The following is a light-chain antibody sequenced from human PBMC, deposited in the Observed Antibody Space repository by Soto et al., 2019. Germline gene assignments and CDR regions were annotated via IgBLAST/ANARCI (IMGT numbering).Light chain of an antibody. CDR2: DVS. CDR3: SSYTSSSTHVV. Sequence: QSVLTQPASVSGSPGQSITISCTGTSSDVGGYNYVSWYQQHPCKAPKLMIYDVSNRPSGVSNRFSGSKSGNTASLTISGLQAEDEADYYCSSYTSSSTHVVFGGGTKLTVL. CDR1: SSDVGGYNY. J-gene: IGLJ2*01. V-gene: IGLV2-14*01.